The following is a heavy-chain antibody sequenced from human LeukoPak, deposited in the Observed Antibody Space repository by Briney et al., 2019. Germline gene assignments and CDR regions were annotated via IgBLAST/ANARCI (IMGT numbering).Heavy chain of an antibody. J-gene: IGHJ5*02. CDR2: ISAYNGNT. CDR3: ARSRTSPPRSWFDP. D-gene: IGHD2-2*01. Sequence: GASVEVSCKASGYTFTSYGISWVRQAPGQGLEWMGWISAYNGNTNYAQKLQGRVTMTTDTSTSTAYMELRSLRSDDTAVYYCARSRTSPPRSWFDPWGQGTLVTVSS. CDR1: GYTFTSYG. V-gene: IGHV1-18*01.